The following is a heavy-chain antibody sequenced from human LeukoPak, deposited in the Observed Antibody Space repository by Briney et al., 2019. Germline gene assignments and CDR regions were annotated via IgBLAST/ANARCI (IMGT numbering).Heavy chain of an antibody. CDR3: ARSRPYSPNWFDP. V-gene: IGHV4-59*01. CDR2: IYYSGST. D-gene: IGHD3-16*01. J-gene: IGHJ5*02. Sequence: SETLSLTCTVSGGSISSYYWSWIRQPPGKGLEWIGYIYYSGSTNYNPSLKSRVTISVDTSKNQFSLKLSSVTAADTAVYYCARSRPYSPNWFDPWGQGTLVTVSS. CDR1: GGSISSYY.